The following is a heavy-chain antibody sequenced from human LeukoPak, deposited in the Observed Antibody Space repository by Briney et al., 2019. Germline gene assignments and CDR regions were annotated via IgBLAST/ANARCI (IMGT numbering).Heavy chain of an antibody. V-gene: IGHV4-39*07. D-gene: IGHD6-19*01. CDR2: IYYSGST. J-gene: IGHJ1*01. CDR3: ARTAFRREAVGIHSEGYLQL. Sequence: SETLSLTCTVSGGSISSGSYYWGWIRQPPGKGLEWIGSIYYSGSTYNNPSIKSRVLKSRVTISLDKSKNQFFLTLSSVTAADTAVYYCARTAFRREAVGIHSEGYLQLWGQGTLVIVSA. CDR1: GGSISSGSYY.